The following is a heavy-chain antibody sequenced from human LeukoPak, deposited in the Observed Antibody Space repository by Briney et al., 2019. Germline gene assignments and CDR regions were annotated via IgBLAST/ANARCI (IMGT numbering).Heavy chain of an antibody. CDR3: ARAKGCTGGSCYYNFDY. CDR1: GFTFSSYG. D-gene: IGHD2-15*01. Sequence: QPGRSLRLSCAASGFTFSSYGMPWVRQAPGKGLEWVALIWYDGSNKYYADSVQGRFTISRDNSKNTLYVQMNSLRAEDTAVYYCARAKGCTGGSCYYNFDYWGQGTLVTVSS. CDR2: IWYDGSNK. J-gene: IGHJ4*02. V-gene: IGHV3-33*01.